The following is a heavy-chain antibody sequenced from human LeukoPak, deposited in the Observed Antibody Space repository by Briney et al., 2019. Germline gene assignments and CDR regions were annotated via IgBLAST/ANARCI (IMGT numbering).Heavy chain of an antibody. J-gene: IGHJ4*02. CDR2: ISWNSGSI. CDR1: GFTFDDYA. D-gene: IGHD1-7*01. V-gene: IGHV3-9*03. CDR3: AKAYNWNYVGYFDY. Sequence: SLRLSCAACGFTFDDYAMHWVRQAPGKVLEWVSGISWNSGSIGYADSVKGRFTISRDNAKNSLYLQMNSRRAEDMALYYCAKAYNWNYVGYFDYWGQGTLVTVSS.